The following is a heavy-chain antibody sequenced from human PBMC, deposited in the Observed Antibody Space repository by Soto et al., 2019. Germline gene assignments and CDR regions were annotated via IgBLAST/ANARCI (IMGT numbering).Heavy chain of an antibody. CDR3: ARIVGATQLFDY. D-gene: IGHD1-26*01. V-gene: IGHV3-33*03. CDR1: GYTFSNNG. CDR2: IWFDGSRK. Sequence: GGSLRLSCAASGYTFSNNGMHWVRQAPGKGLEWVGVIWFDGSRKYYADSVKGRFTISRDNAKNSLYLQMNSLRAEDTAVYYCARIVGATQLFDYWGQGTLVTVSS. J-gene: IGHJ4*02.